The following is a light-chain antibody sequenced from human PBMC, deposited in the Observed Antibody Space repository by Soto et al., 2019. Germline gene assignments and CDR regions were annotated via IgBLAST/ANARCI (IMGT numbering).Light chain of an antibody. J-gene: IGLJ2*01. CDR2: EVT. Sequence: QSVLTQPPSASGSPGQSVTISCTGTSSDVGGHNFVSWYQQHPGKAPKFLIYEVTKPPSGVPDRFSGSKSGITASLTVSGLQADDEAYYYCSAYAGNNNPVIFGGGTKLTVL. CDR1: SSDVGGHNF. CDR3: SAYAGNNNPVI. V-gene: IGLV2-8*01.